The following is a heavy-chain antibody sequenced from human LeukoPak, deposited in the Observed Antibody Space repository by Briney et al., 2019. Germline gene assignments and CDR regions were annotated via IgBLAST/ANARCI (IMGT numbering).Heavy chain of an antibody. CDR3: ARGSSGWT. V-gene: IGHV3-30*01. CDR2: ISYDGSNK. D-gene: IGHD6-19*01. J-gene: IGHJ5*02. Sequence: GGSLRLSCAASGFTFSSYAMHWVRQAPGKGLEWVAVISYDGSNKYYADSVKGRFTISRDNPKNTLYLQMNSLRAEDTAVYYCARGSSGWTWGQGTLVTVSS. CDR1: GFTFSSYA.